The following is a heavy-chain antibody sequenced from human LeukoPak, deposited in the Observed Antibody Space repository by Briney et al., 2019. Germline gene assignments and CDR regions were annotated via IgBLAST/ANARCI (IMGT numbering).Heavy chain of an antibody. J-gene: IGHJ4*02. D-gene: IGHD2-2*01. CDR2: INHSGST. CDR3: ARSGCSSTSCYRWYYFDY. V-gene: IGHV4-34*01. CDR1: GGSFSGYY. Sequence: PSETLSLTCAVYGGSFSGYYWSWIRRPPGKGLEWIGEINHSGSTNYNPSLKSRVTISVDTSKNQFSLKLSSVTAADTAVYYCARSGCSSTSCYRWYYFDYWGQGTLVTVSS.